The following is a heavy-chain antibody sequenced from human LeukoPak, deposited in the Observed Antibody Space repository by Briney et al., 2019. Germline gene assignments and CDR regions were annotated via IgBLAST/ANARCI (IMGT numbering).Heavy chain of an antibody. CDR1: GFTFSSYW. J-gene: IGHJ5*02. CDR2: INSDGSST. V-gene: IGHV3-74*01. Sequence: PGGSLRLSCAASGFTFSSYWMHWVRRAPGKGLVWVSHINSDGSSTNYADSVKGRFTISRDNAKNTLYLQMNSLRAEDTAVYYCARTGIAARPTVWFDPWGQGTLVTVSS. CDR3: ARTGIAARPTVWFDP. D-gene: IGHD6-6*01.